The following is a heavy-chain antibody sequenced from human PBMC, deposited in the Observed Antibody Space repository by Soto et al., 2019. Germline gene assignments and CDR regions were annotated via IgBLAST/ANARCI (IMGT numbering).Heavy chain of an antibody. J-gene: IGHJ6*02. Sequence: QVHLVQSGAEVRKPGASVKVSCKASGYTFSDFSMHRVRQAPGQGLEWVGWMNPDTGGTNYAQKFQGWVTMTRDTSISTAYMELSRLRSDDTAVYYCARDPYTSSSGYYYGMDVWGQGTTVTVSS. V-gene: IGHV1-2*04. CDR3: ARDPYTSSSGYYYGMDV. CDR1: GYTFSDFS. D-gene: IGHD6-13*01. CDR2: MNPDTGGT.